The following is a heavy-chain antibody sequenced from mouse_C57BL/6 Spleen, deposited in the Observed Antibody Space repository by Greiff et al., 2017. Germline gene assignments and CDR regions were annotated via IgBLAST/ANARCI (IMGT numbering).Heavy chain of an antibody. CDR2: ISSGSSTI. Sequence: EVQLVESGGGLVKPGGSLKLSCAASGFTFSDYGMHWVRQAPEKGLEWVAYISSGSSTIYYADTVKGRFTISRDNAKNTLFLQMTSLRSEDTAMYYCARDHYYGPAWFAYWGQGTLVTVSA. V-gene: IGHV5-17*01. J-gene: IGHJ3*01. CDR3: ARDHYYGPAWFAY. CDR1: GFTFSDYG. D-gene: IGHD1-2*01.